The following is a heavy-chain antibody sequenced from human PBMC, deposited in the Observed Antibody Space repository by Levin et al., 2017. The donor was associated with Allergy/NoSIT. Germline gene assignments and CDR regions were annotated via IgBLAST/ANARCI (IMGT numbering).Heavy chain of an antibody. CDR3: AVRTDVYNYYFDY. Sequence: GESLKISCKGSGYSFTSYWIGWVRQMPGKGLEWMGIIYPGDSDTRYSPSFQGQVSISADKSVTTAYLQWSSLKASDTAMYYCAVRTDVYNYYFDYWGQGTQVTVSS. D-gene: IGHD5-24*01. V-gene: IGHV5-51*01. J-gene: IGHJ4*02. CDR2: IYPGDSDT. CDR1: GYSFTSYW.